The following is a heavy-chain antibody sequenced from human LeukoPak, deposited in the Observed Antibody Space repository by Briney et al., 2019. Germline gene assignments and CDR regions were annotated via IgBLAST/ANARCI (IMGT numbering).Heavy chain of an antibody. Sequence: GGSLRLSCAASGFTFRSYWMSWVRQPPGKGLEWVANIKRDGSEKYYVDSVKGRFTISRDNAKNSLYLQMNSQGAEDTAVYYCARVGTAEGTLEDYWGQGTLVTVSS. D-gene: IGHD6-13*01. CDR3: ARVGTAEGTLEDY. CDR2: IKRDGSEK. CDR1: GFTFRSYW. V-gene: IGHV3-7*01. J-gene: IGHJ4*02.